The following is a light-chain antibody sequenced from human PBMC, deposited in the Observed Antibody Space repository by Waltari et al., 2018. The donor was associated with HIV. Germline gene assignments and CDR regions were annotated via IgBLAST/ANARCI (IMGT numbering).Light chain of an antibody. CDR3: QSADSSGLYWV. CDR2: KDK. J-gene: IGLJ3*02. Sequence: SYELTQPPSVSVSPGQTASITCGGTELATQYVYWYQHKAGQAPLVIMSKDKERPPGIPYRFSGSNSGTTVTLTISPVQSEDEAHYYCQSADSSGLYWVFGGGTKLTVL. V-gene: IGLV3-25*03. CDR1: ELATQY.